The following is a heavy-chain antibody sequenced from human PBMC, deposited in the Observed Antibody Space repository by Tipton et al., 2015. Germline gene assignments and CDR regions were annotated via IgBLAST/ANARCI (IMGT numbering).Heavy chain of an antibody. CDR2: VYHTGTT. Sequence: GLVKPSETLSLTCTVSGGSISSSSYYWAWIRQPPGKGLEWIGEVYHTGTTNYTPSLKSRLTISVDKSKNHFSLKLNSVTTADTAVYYCATDRGLYGAHDAFDIWGQGIMVTVAS. D-gene: IGHD4-17*01. J-gene: IGHJ3*02. CDR1: GGSISSSSYY. CDR3: ATDRGLYGAHDAFDI. V-gene: IGHV4-39*07.